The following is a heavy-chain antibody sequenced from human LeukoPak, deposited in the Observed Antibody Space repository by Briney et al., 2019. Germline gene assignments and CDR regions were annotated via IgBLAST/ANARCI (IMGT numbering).Heavy chain of an antibody. CDR2: ISGSGGGA. CDR1: GFTFGNYA. CDR3: AKSGSIAVADKFDD. D-gene: IGHD6-19*01. Sequence: GESLRLSCAVSGFTFGNYAMHWVRQAPGKGLEWVSGISGSGGGAHYADSVKGRFTISRDNFKNTLSVQMSSLKVEDTAVYYCAKSGSIAVADKFDDWGQGTLVTVSS. J-gene: IGHJ4*02. V-gene: IGHV3-23*01.